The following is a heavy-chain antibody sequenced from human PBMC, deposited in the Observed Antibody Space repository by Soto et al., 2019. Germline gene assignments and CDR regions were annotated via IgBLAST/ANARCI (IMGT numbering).Heavy chain of an antibody. CDR3: AKESMQEHYGDTLFDY. V-gene: IGHV3-23*01. J-gene: IGHJ4*02. CDR1: GFSFANYA. CDR2: FSAGGRA. Sequence: EVQLLASGGGLVQRGGSLRLSCEASGFSFANYALSWVRQAPGKGLEWVATFSAGGRAYYADSVKGRFTIAKDISKNTMHLQASSLRADDTAVYYCAKESMQEHYGDTLFDYWGQGTRVTVSS. D-gene: IGHD4-17*01.